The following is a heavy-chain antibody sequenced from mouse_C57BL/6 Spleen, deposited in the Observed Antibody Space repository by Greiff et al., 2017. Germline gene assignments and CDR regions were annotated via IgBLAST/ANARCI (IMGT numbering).Heavy chain of an antibody. Sequence: VQLKQPGAELVMPGASVKLSCKASGYTFTSYWMHWVKQRPGQGLEWIGEIDPSDSYTNYNQKFKGKSTLTVDKSSSTAYMQLSSLTSEDSAVYYCARKGGYYVDYWGQGTTLTVSS. J-gene: IGHJ2*01. CDR3: ARKGGYYVDY. V-gene: IGHV1-69*01. CDR1: GYTFTSYW. CDR2: IDPSDSYT. D-gene: IGHD1-1*02.